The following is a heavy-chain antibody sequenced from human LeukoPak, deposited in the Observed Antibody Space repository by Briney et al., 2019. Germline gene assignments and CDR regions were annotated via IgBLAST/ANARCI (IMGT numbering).Heavy chain of an antibody. CDR1: GGSISSSSYY. CDR2: IYYSGST. V-gene: IGHV4-39*07. J-gene: IGHJ4*02. CDR3: ARYVTSSDYFDY. D-gene: IGHD3-10*02. Sequence: SETLSLTCTVSGGSISSSSYYWGWIRQPPGKGLEWIGSIYYSGSTYYNPSLKSRVTISVDRSKNQFSLKLTSVTAADTAVYYCARYVTSSDYFDYWGQGTLVTVSS.